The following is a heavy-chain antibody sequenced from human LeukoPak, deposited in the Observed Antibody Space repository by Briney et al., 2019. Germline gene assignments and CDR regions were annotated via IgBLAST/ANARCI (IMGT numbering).Heavy chain of an antibody. V-gene: IGHV3-21*01. CDR3: ASFLPYYYYYMDV. J-gene: IGHJ6*03. CDR1: GFTFSSYS. CDR2: ISSSSSYI. D-gene: IGHD2-2*01. Sequence: GGSLRLSCAASGFTFSSYSMNWVRQAPGKGLEGVSSISSSSSYIYYADSVKGRFTISRDNAKNSLYLQMNSLRAEDTAVYYCASFLPYYYYYMDVWGKGTTVTVSS.